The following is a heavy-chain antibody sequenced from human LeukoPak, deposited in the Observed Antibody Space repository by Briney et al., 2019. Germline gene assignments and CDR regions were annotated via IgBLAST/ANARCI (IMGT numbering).Heavy chain of an antibody. Sequence: ASVKVSCKASGYTFTGYYLHWVRQAPGQGLEWMGWINPNSGGTNYAQKFQGRVTMTRDTSISTAYMELSRLRSDDTAVYYCARPASGSYSIFDYWGQGTLVTVSS. CDR2: INPNSGGT. J-gene: IGHJ4*02. CDR3: ARPASGSYSIFDY. V-gene: IGHV1-2*02. D-gene: IGHD1-26*01. CDR1: GYTFTGYY.